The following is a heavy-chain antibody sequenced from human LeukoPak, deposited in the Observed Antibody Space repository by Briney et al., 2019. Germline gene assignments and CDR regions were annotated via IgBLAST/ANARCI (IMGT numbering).Heavy chain of an antibody. J-gene: IGHJ3*02. CDR2: IYYSGST. CDR3: ARHTGRGIVVVPAAILSAFDI. Sequence: SETLSLTCTVSGGSISSSSYYWGWIRQPPGKGLEWIGSIYYSGSTYYNPSLKSRVTMSVDTSKNQFSLKLSSVTAADTAVYYCARHTGRGIVVVPAAILSAFDIWGQGTMVTVSS. V-gene: IGHV4-39*01. CDR1: GGSISSSSYY. D-gene: IGHD2-2*02.